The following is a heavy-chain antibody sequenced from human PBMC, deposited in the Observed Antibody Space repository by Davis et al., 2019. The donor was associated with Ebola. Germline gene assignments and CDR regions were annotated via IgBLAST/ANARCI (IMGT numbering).Heavy chain of an antibody. Sequence: MPGGSLRLSCAASGFTFSNYAMTWVRQAPGKGLEWIGEINHSGSTNYNPSLKSRVTISVDTSKNQFSLKLSSVTAADTAVYYCARVRSYTWFDPWGQGTLVTVSS. D-gene: IGHD1-26*01. J-gene: IGHJ5*02. V-gene: IGHV4-34*01. CDR1: GFTFSNYA. CDR2: INHSGST. CDR3: ARVRSYTWFDP.